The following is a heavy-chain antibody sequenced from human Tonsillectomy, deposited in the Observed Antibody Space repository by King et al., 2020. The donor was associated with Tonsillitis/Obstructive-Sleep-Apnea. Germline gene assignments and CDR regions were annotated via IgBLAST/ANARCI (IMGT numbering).Heavy chain of an antibody. CDR3: AKVTEMATIIHCYFDV. CDR1: GFTFSTYA. V-gene: IGHV3-23*04. D-gene: IGHD5-24*01. J-gene: IGHJ2*01. CDR2: ISGSGGST. Sequence: VQLVESGGGLVQPGGSLRLSCAASGFTFSTYAMSWVRQAPGKGLEWVSAISGSGGSTYYADSVKGRFTISRDNSKNTLFLQMNSLRAEDTAVYYCAKVTEMATIIHCYFDVWGRGTLVTVSS.